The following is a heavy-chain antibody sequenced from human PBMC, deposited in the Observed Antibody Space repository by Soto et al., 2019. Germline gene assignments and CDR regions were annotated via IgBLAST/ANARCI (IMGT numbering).Heavy chain of an antibody. CDR1: GGSTSSDNY. V-gene: IGHV4-30-4*01. CDR3: ARTFGVVSKYNWFDP. Sequence: PSETLSLTCTVSGGSTSSDNYWSWIRQPPGKGLEWIGHIYYSGNTDYNPSLKSRLALSIATSKNQFSLKLSSVTAADTAVYYCARTFGVVSKYNWFDPWGQGTLVTVSS. J-gene: IGHJ5*02. CDR2: IYYSGNT. D-gene: IGHD3-3*01.